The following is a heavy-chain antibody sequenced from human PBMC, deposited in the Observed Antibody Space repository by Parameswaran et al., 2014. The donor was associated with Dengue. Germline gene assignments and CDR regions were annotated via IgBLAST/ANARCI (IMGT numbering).Heavy chain of an antibody. V-gene: IGHV4-31*03. CDR1: GGSISSGGYY. Sequence: ASETLSLTCTVSGGSISSGGYYWSWIRQHPGKGLEWIGYIYYSGSTYYNPSLKSRVTISVDTSKNQFSLKLSSVTAADTAVYYCARNYDFHYGMDVWGQGDHGHRLL. CDR2: IYYSGST. CDR3: ARNYDFHYGMDV. D-gene: IGHD3-3*01. J-gene: IGHJ6*02.